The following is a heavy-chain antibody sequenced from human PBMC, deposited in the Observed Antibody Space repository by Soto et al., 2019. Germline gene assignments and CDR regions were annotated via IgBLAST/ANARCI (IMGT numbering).Heavy chain of an antibody. V-gene: IGHV1-3*01. Sequence: ASVKVSCKASGYTFTSYAMHWVRQAPGQRLEWMGWINAGNGNTKYSQNFPGRVTITRDTSASTAYMELSSLRSEDTAVYYCARSIVVVPAARSDAFDIWGQGTMVTVSS. D-gene: IGHD2-2*01. CDR2: INAGNGNT. CDR1: GYTFTSYA. J-gene: IGHJ3*02. CDR3: ARSIVVVPAARSDAFDI.